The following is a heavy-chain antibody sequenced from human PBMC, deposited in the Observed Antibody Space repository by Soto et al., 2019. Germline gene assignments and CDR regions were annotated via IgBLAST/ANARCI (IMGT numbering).Heavy chain of an antibody. CDR1: GYKFIDYW. CDR3: ARACGGEYYDRRSWYSAY. Sequence: GESLKISCKGSGYKFIDYWIGWVRQVPGTGLEWMGSIYPGDFDIKYGPSFQGQVTISADKSITTVYLQWSSLKASDTGIYYCARACGGEYYDRRSWYSAYWGQGTQVTVSS. D-gene: IGHD3-16*01. CDR2: IYPGDFDI. J-gene: IGHJ4*02. V-gene: IGHV5-51*01.